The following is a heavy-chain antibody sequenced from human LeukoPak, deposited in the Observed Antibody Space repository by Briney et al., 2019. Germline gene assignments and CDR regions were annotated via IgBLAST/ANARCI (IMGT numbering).Heavy chain of an antibody. CDR3: ARDLYCSGGSCYTGPTGRFDP. D-gene: IGHD2-15*01. J-gene: IGHJ5*02. CDR2: IWYDGSNK. CDR1: GFSLSNYW. Sequence: PGGSLRLTCAASGFSLSNYWMNWVRQAPGKGLEWVAVIWYDGSNKYYADSVKGRFTISRDNSKNTLYLQMNSLRAEDTAVYYCARDLYCSGGSCYTGPTGRFDPWGQGTLVTVSS. V-gene: IGHV3-33*08.